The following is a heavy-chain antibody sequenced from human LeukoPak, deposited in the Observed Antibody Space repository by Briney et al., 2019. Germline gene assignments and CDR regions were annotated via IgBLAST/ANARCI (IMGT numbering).Heavy chain of an antibody. Sequence: VASVKVSCKASGYTFTGYYMHWVRQAPGQGLEWRGWINPNSGGTNYAQKFQGRVTMTRDTSISTAYMELSRLRSDDTAVYYCARDRPTTYYYDSSGVAGATDWGQGTLVTVSS. D-gene: IGHD3-22*01. CDR2: INPNSGGT. CDR1: GYTFTGYY. CDR3: ARDRPTTYYYDSSGVAGATD. V-gene: IGHV1-2*02. J-gene: IGHJ4*02.